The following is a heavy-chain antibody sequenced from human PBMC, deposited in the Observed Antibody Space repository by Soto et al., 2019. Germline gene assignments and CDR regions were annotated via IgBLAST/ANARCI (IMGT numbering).Heavy chain of an antibody. CDR1: GYTFTSYG. J-gene: IGHJ6*02. V-gene: IGHV1-18*01. CDR3: ARVSRDDSSGYHYYYYGMDV. D-gene: IGHD3-22*01. Sequence: ASVKVSCKASGYTFTSYGISWVRQAPGQGLEWMGWISAYNGNTNYAQKLQGRVTMTTDTSTSTAYMELRSLRSDDTAVYYCARVSRDDSSGYHYYYYGMDVWGQGTTVTVSS. CDR2: ISAYNGNT.